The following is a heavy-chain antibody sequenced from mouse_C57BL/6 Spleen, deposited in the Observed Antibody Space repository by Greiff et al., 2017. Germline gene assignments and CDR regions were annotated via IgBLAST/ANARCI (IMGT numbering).Heavy chain of an antibody. CDR3: ASLLYYDYDEGFAY. CDR2: IWTGGGT. D-gene: IGHD2-4*01. CDR1: GFSLTSYA. V-gene: IGHV2-9-1*01. J-gene: IGHJ3*01. Sequence: VQLVESGPGLVAPSQSLSITCTVSGFSLTSYAISWVRQPPGKGLEWLGVIWTGGGTNYNSALKSRLSISKDNSKSQVFLKMNSLQTDDTARYYCASLLYYDYDEGFAYWGQGTLVTVSA.